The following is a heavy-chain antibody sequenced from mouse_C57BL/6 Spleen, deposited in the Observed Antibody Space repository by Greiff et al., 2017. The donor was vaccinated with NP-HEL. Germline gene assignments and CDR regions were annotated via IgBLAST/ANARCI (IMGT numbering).Heavy chain of an antibody. D-gene: IGHD3-2*02. CDR1: GYTFTSYW. V-gene: IGHV1-72*01. CDR3: ARGGSSGYVGY. J-gene: IGHJ2*01. CDR2: IDPNSGGT. Sequence: QVQLQQPGAELVMPGASVKLSCKASGYTFTSYWMHWVKQRPGRGLEWIGWIDPNSGGTKYNEKFKSKATLTVDKPASTAYMQLSSLTSEDSAVYYCARGGSSGYVGYWGQGTTLTVSS.